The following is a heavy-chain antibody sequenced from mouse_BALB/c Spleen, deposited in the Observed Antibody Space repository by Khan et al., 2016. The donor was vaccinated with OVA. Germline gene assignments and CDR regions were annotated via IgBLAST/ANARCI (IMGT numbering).Heavy chain of an antibody. CDR3: ARAYYRYDVYYAMDY. CDR2: IWGGGGT. V-gene: IGHV2-6-4*01. CDR1: GFSLSRYN. Sequence: VELVESGPGLVAPSQSLSITCTVSGFSLSRYNIHWVRQPPGKGLEWLGMIWGGGGTDYNSTLKSRLSISKDNSKSQVFLKMNSLQTDDSAMYYCARAYYRYDVYYAMDYWGQGNSVTVSS. J-gene: IGHJ4*01. D-gene: IGHD2-14*01.